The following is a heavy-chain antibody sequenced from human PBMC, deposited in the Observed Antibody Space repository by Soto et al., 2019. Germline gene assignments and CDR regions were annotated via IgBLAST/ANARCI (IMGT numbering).Heavy chain of an antibody. CDR2: INHSGST. CDR3: ATPGPYYYYGMDV. V-gene: IGHV4-34*01. Sequence: LSLTCAVYGGSFSGYYWSWIRQPPGKGLEWIGEINHSGSTNYNPSLKSRVTISVDTSKNQFSLKLSSVTAADTAVYYCATPGPYYYYGMDVWGQGTTVTVSS. CDR1: GGSFSGYY. J-gene: IGHJ6*02. D-gene: IGHD2-15*01.